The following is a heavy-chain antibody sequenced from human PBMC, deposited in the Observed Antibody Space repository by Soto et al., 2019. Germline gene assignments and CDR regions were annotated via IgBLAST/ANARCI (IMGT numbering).Heavy chain of an antibody. J-gene: IGHJ4*02. CDR3: ARWGERTSGFDY. Sequence: GGSLRLSCAASGFTFNGYWMSWVRQAPGKRLGWVANIKEDRSEKYYVDSVRGRFTISRDDAKNSLYLQMNSLRADDTAVYYCARWGERTSGFDYWGRGTLVTVSS. D-gene: IGHD1-26*01. V-gene: IGHV3-7*05. CDR2: IKEDRSEK. CDR1: GFTFNGYW.